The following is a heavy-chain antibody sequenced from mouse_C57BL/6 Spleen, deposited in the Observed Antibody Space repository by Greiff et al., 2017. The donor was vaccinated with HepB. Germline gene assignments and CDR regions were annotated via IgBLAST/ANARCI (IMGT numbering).Heavy chain of an antibody. V-gene: IGHV1-76*01. D-gene: IGHD1-1*02. Sequence: QVQLQQSGAELVRPGASVKLSCKASGYTFTDYYINWVKQRPGQGLEWIARIYPGSGNTYYNEKFKGKATLTAEKSSSTAYMQLSSLTSEDSAVYFCAREGVIGSYYRYFDVWGTGTTVTVSS. CDR2: IYPGSGNT. CDR1: GYTFTDYY. CDR3: AREGVIGSYYRYFDV. J-gene: IGHJ1*03.